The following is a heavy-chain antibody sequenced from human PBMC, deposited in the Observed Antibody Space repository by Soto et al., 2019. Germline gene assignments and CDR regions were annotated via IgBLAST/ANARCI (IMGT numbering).Heavy chain of an antibody. CDR3: ARPSYDILTGYYALVDGMDV. D-gene: IGHD3-9*01. Sequence: ASVKVSCKASGYTFTSYYMHWVRQAPGQGLEWMGIIRPSGGSTTYAQKFQGRVTMTRDTSTSTVYMELSSLRSEDTAVYYCARPSYDILTGYYALVDGMDVWGQGTTVTVSS. CDR2: IRPSGGST. CDR1: GYTFTSYY. V-gene: IGHV1-46*01. J-gene: IGHJ6*02.